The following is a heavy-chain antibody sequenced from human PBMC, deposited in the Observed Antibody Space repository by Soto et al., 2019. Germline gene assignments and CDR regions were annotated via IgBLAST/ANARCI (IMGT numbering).Heavy chain of an antibody. CDR2: IWYDGSNK. V-gene: IGHV3-33*01. D-gene: IGHD6-6*01. J-gene: IGHJ6*01. CDR1: GFTFSSYG. CDR3: ARDGCSIAAVEKQGVCMDV. Sequence: QVQLVESGGGVVQPGRSLRLSCAASGFTFSSYGMHWVRQAPGKGLEWVAVIWYDGSNKYYADSVKGRFTISRANSKNTMYLQMTRLRAEDTAVYYCARDGCSIAAVEKQGVCMDVWGEGTTVTVS.